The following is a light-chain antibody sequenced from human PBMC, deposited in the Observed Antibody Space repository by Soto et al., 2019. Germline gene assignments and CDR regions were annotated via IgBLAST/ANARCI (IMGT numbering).Light chain of an antibody. CDR3: SSYTSSSALV. J-gene: IGLJ2*01. CDR1: SSDVGGYNY. V-gene: IGLV2-14*01. CDR2: EVS. Sequence: QSALTQPASVSGSPGQSITISCTGSSSDVGGYNYVSWYQNHPGTAPKLMIYEVSNRPSGVSNRFSGSKSGNTASLTISGLQAEDAADYYCSSYTSSSALVFGGGTKLTVL.